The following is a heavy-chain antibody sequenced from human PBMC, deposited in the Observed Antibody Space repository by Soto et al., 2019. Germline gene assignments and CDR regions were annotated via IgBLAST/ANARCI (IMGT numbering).Heavy chain of an antibody. J-gene: IGHJ5*02. D-gene: IGHD6-13*01. Sequence: TGGSLRLSCAASGFTFSSYGMHWVRQAPGKGLEWVAVISYDGSNKYYADSVKGRFTISRDNSKNTLYLQMNSLRAEDTAVYYCARVHSSPSAGWFDPWGQGTLVTVSS. CDR2: ISYDGSNK. CDR1: GFTFSSYG. CDR3: ARVHSSPSAGWFDP. V-gene: IGHV3-30*03.